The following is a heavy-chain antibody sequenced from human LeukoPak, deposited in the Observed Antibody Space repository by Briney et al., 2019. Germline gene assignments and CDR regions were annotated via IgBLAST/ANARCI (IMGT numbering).Heavy chain of an antibody. CDR1: GFTFSSYA. CDR3: ANDCCSRGASLCYFDY. J-gene: IGHJ4*02. V-gene: IGHV3-23*01. CDR2: ICGSDGST. Sequence: GGSLRLSCAASGFTFSSYAMSWVRQAPGKGLEWVSTICGSDGSTYYANAVKRCFTLSRDHSKNSLYLQMSSVRAEDTAVYYCANDCCSRGASLCYFDYWGQGSVLSVSS. D-gene: IGHD2-15*01.